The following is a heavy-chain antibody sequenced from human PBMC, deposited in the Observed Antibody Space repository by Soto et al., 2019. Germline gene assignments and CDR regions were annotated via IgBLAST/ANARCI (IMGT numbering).Heavy chain of an antibody. CDR1: GFSFSNYA. V-gene: IGHV3-30-3*01. D-gene: IGHD7-27*01. CDR2: ISYDGYNK. Sequence: QVQLVESGGGVVQPGRSLRLSCTASGFSFSNYALHWVRQGPGKGLEWVAVISYDGYNKKYVDSVKGRFTISRDNSRSTLYLQMDSLRGEYTAVYYCAREGPLTGAYDYWGQGTLVTVSS. J-gene: IGHJ4*02. CDR3: AREGPLTGAYDY.